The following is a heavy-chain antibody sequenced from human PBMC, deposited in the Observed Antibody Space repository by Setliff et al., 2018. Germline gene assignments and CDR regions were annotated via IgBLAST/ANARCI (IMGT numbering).Heavy chain of an antibody. J-gene: IGHJ4*02. CDR3: AKVDQFDLEGLDY. CDR2: IRNDGTEK. CDR1: ALTFSNYG. D-gene: IGHD3-9*01. Sequence: GSLRLSCAASALTFSNYGIHWVRQAPGKGLEWAASIRNDGTEKFHADPVKGRFTVSRDNSKNTVFLQMNSLTTDDTAVYYCAKVDQFDLEGLDYWGQGALVTVSS. V-gene: IGHV3-30*02.